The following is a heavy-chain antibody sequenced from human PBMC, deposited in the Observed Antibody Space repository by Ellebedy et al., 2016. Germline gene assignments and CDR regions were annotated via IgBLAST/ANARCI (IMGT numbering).Heavy chain of an antibody. CDR1: GYSFSSYW. D-gene: IGHD2-21*01. J-gene: IGHJ4*02. CDR2: IYPGDSET. CDR3: ARLVVGADY. Sequence: GGSLRLSCKGSGYSFSSYWIGWVRQMPGEGLEWMGIIYPGDSETRYSPSFQGQVTISADKSISAAYLQWNSLKASDTAVYYCARLVVGADYWGQGTLVTVSS. V-gene: IGHV5-51*01.